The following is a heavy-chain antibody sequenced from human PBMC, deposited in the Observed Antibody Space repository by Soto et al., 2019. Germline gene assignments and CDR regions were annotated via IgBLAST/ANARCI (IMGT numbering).Heavy chain of an antibody. CDR2: IIPIFGTA. V-gene: IGHV1-69*13. D-gene: IGHD3-10*01. CDR1: GGTFSSYA. CDR3: ASKIRGAHYYYYGMDV. J-gene: IGHJ6*02. Sequence: ASVKVSCKASGGTFSSYAISWVRQAPGQGLEWMGGIIPIFGTANYAQKFQGRVTITADESTSTAYMELSSLRSEGTAVYYCASKIRGAHYYYYGMDVWGQGTTVTVSS.